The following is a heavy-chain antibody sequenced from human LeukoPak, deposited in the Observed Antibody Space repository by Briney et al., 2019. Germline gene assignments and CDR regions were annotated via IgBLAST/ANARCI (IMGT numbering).Heavy chain of an antibody. Sequence: SETLSLTCTVSGGSISSYYWSWIRQPPGKGLEWIGYIYTSWSTNYNPSLKSRVTISVDTSKNQFSLKLSSVTAADTAVYYCARLGDSGYYYYYYYMDVWGKGTTVTVSS. V-gene: IGHV4-4*09. D-gene: IGHD6-13*01. CDR2: IYTSWST. CDR1: GGSISSYY. CDR3: ARLGDSGYYYYYYYMDV. J-gene: IGHJ6*03.